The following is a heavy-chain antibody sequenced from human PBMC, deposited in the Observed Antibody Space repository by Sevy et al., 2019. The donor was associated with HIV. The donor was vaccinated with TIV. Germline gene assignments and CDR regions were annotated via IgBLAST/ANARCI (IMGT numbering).Heavy chain of an antibody. CDR1: GLTFSSYA. CDR2: ISGSGGST. D-gene: IGHD2-21*01. V-gene: IGHV3-23*01. CDR3: AKEIPLRYDFDY. J-gene: IGHJ4*02. Sequence: GGSLRLSCAASGLTFSSYAMSWVRQAPGKGLEWVSGISGSGGSTYYSDSVKGRFTISRDNSKNTLNLQMNSLRAEDTAVYYCAKEIPLRYDFDYWGQGTLVTVSS.